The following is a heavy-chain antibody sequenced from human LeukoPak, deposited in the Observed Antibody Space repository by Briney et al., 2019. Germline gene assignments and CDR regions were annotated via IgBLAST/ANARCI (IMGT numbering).Heavy chain of an antibody. Sequence: PGRSLRLPCAASGFTFDDYAMHWVRQAPGKGLEWVSGISWNSGSIGYADSVKGRFTISRDNAKNSLYLQMNSLRAEDMALYYCAKEQGSGSSHDAFDIWGQGTMVTVSS. CDR1: GFTFDDYA. CDR2: ISWNSGSI. V-gene: IGHV3-9*03. J-gene: IGHJ3*02. D-gene: IGHD3-10*01. CDR3: AKEQGSGSSHDAFDI.